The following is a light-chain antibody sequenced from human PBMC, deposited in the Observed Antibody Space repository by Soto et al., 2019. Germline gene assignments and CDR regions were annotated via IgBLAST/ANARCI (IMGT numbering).Light chain of an antibody. Sequence: QSVLTQPPSVSAAPGQKVTISCSGSSSNIGNNYVSWYQQLPGTAPKLLIYENNKRPSGIPDRFSGSKSGTSATLGITGLQTGDEDDYDCGTWDSSLSARWVFGGGTKLTVL. CDR3: GTWDSSLSARWV. V-gene: IGLV1-51*02. CDR1: SSNIGNNY. J-gene: IGLJ3*02. CDR2: ENN.